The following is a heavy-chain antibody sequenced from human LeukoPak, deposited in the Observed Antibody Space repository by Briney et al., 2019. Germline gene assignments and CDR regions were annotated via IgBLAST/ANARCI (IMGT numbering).Heavy chain of an antibody. D-gene: IGHD6-13*01. V-gene: IGHV4-39*07. CDR1: GGSISSSSYY. J-gene: IGHJ4*02. CDR2: IYYSGST. Sequence: KSSETLSLTCTVSGGSISSSSYYWGWIRQPPGKGLEWIGSIYYSGSTYYNPSLKSRVTISVDTSKNQFSLKLSSVTAADTAVYYCARDLGGSSSWYVFDYWGQGTLVTVSS. CDR3: ARDLGGSSSWYVFDY.